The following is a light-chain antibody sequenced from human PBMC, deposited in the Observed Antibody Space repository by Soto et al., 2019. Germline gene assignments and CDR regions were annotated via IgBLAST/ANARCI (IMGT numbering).Light chain of an antibody. J-gene: IGKJ2*01. CDR2: GAS. CDR1: QSVNSN. Sequence: IMMTQSPASLSLSPGDRATLSCRASQSVNSNLAWFQQKPGQAPRLLIYGASNRATDVPPRFSGSGSGTAFTLTISSLQSEDFAVYYCQQYNNWPPYTFGQGTKV. V-gene: IGKV3-15*01. CDR3: QQYNNWPPYT.